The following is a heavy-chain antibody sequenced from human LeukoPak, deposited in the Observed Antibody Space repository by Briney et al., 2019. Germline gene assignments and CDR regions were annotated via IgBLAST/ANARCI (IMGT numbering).Heavy chain of an antibody. J-gene: IGHJ4*02. V-gene: IGHV3-23*01. CDR1: GFNLSRFG. Sequence: GGSLRLSCAASGFNLSRFGMSWVRQAPGKGLEWVSAISGSSGRTSYADAVKGRFTVSRDISKNTVSLQMNRLRADDTAMYHCAKDRFYDILTGYPDYWGQGTLVTVSS. CDR2: ISGSSGRT. CDR3: AKDRFYDILTGYPDY. D-gene: IGHD3-9*01.